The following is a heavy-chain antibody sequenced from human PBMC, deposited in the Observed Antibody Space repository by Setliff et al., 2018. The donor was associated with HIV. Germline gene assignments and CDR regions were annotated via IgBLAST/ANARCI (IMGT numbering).Heavy chain of an antibody. CDR1: GDSIRNSRDY. Sequence: NPSETLSLTCSVSGDSIRNSRDYWGWIRQPPGKGLEWIGNIYYSGTTYYSPSLNSRVTISVDRSRNHFSLRLSAVTAADTAVYYCARELDNSDNSVPFDVWGQGTMVTVSS. J-gene: IGHJ3*01. CDR3: ARELDNSDNSVPFDV. V-gene: IGHV4-39*02. D-gene: IGHD4-4*01. CDR2: IYYSGTT.